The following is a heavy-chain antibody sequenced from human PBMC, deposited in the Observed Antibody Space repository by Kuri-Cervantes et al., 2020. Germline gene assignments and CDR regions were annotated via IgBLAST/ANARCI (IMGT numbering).Heavy chain of an antibody. CDR3: ARAMVAAILYGMDV. D-gene: IGHD5-12*01. Sequence: GGSLRLSCAASGFTFSSYAMSWVRQAPGKGLEWVAVISYDGSNKYYADSVKGRFTISRDNSKNTLYLQMNSLRAEDTAVYYCARAMVAAILYGMDVWGQGTTVTVSS. CDR2: ISYDGSNK. J-gene: IGHJ6*02. V-gene: IGHV3-30-3*01. CDR1: GFTFSSYA.